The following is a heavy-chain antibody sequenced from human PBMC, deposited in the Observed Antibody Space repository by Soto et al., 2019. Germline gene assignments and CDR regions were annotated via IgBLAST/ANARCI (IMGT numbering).Heavy chain of an antibody. D-gene: IGHD2-15*01. V-gene: IGHV3-13*01. Sequence: GVSLRLSCAASGFTFSSYDMHWVRQATGKGLEWVSAIGTAGDTYYPGSVKGRFTISREKAKNSLYLQMNSLRAEDTAVYYCARVGLYCSGGSCYSRPFGYYGMDVWGQGTTVTVSS. J-gene: IGHJ6*02. CDR3: ARVGLYCSGGSCYSRPFGYYGMDV. CDR2: IGTAGDT. CDR1: GFTFSSYD.